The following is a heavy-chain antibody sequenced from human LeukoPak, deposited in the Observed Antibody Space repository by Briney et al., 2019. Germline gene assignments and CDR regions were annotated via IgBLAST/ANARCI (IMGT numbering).Heavy chain of an antibody. D-gene: IGHD6-13*01. V-gene: IGHV1-69*04. Sequence: SVKVSCKASGGTFSSYAISWVRQAPGQGLEWMGRTIPILGIANYAQKFQGRVTITADKSTSTAYMELSSLRSEDTAVYYCARDPSIAAPGYWGQGTLVTVSS. CDR2: TIPILGIA. CDR1: GGTFSSYA. J-gene: IGHJ4*02. CDR3: ARDPSIAAPGY.